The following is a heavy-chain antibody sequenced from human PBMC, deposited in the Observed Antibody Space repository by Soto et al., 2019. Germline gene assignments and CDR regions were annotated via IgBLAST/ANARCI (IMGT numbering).Heavy chain of an antibody. CDR2: INPLFTVP. J-gene: IGHJ4*02. Sequence: QLVQSGAEVKKPGSSVKVSCKASGGPFNIFAVTWVRQAPGQGLQWIGGINPLFTVPHYAQKFRGRITITADEASSTTHMELSGLISDDTATYYCALSYGSYHYGAYWGQGTPVAVSS. D-gene: IGHD3-16*01. CDR3: ALSYGSYHYGAY. CDR1: GGPFNIFA. V-gene: IGHV1-69*01.